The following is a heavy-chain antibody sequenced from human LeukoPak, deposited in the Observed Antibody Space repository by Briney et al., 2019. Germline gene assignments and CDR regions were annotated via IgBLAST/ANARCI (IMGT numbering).Heavy chain of an antibody. J-gene: IGHJ4*02. CDR2: IGRCRCYI. D-gene: IGHD3-22*01. CDR1: GFTFSSYS. CDR3: ARERYYYDSSGYYWVQPFDY. V-gene: IGHV3-21*01. Sequence: GGSLRLSCAASGFTFSSYSMNWVRQAPGKGLEWVSSIGRCRCYIYYADSVNGRFTISRDNAKNSLYLQMNSLRAEDTAVYYWARERYYYDSSGYYWVQPFDYWGQGTLVTVSS.